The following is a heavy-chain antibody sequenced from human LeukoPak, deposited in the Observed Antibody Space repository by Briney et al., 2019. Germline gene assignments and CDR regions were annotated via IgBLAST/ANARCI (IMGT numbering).Heavy chain of an antibody. V-gene: IGHV3-30*04. CDR1: GFTFSSYA. Sequence: GGSLRLSCAASGFTFSSYAMHWVRQAPGKGLEWVAVISYDGSNKYYADSVKGRFTISRDNAKNTLYLQMNSLRAEDTAVYYCARVGAATYAFDIWGQGTMVTVSS. CDR2: ISYDGSNK. J-gene: IGHJ3*02. CDR3: ARVGAATYAFDI. D-gene: IGHD3-16*01.